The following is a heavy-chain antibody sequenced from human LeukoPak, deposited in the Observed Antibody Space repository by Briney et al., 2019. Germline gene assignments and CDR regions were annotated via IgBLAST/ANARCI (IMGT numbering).Heavy chain of an antibody. V-gene: IGHV1-69*05. Sequence: SVKVSCKASGGTFSSYAISWVRQAPGQGLEWMGGIIPIFGTANYAQKFQGRVTITTDESTSTAYMELSSLRSEDTAVYYCATGHCSSTSCRYYYYYYYMDVWGEGTTVTASS. CDR3: ATGHCSSTSCRYYYYYYYMDV. D-gene: IGHD2-2*01. CDR1: GGTFSSYA. J-gene: IGHJ6*03. CDR2: IIPIFGTA.